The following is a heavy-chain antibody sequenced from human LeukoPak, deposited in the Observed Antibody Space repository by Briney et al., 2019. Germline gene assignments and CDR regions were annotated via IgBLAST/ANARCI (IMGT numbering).Heavy chain of an antibody. CDR2: IYYSGST. CDR1: GGSISSGDYY. Sequence: SETLSLTCTVSGGSISSGDYYWSWIRQPPGKGLEWIGYIYYSGSTYYNPSLKSRVTISVDTSKNQFSLKLSSVTAADTAVYYCARADYYDRTRLKDAFDIWGQGTMVTVSS. CDR3: ARADYYDRTRLKDAFDI. D-gene: IGHD3-22*01. V-gene: IGHV4-30-4*01. J-gene: IGHJ3*02.